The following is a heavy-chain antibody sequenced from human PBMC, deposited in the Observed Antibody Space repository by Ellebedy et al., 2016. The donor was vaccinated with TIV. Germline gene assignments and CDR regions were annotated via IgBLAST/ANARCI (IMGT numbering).Heavy chain of an antibody. V-gene: IGHV1-18*01. J-gene: IGHJ3*02. D-gene: IGHD3/OR15-3a*01. Sequence: AASVKVSCQASGYSFTSPGISWARQAPGQGLEWMGRISSYNGDTNITHKFQGSVTMITDTSTSSSFMELSRLRSDDTAVYYCEASGLETAFDIWGQGTLVTVSS. CDR1: GYSFTSPG. CDR2: ISSYNGDT. CDR3: EASGLETAFDI.